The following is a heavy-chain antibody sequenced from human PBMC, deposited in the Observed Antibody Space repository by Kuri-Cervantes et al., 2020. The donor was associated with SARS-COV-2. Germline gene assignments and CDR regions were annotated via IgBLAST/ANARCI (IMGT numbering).Heavy chain of an antibody. J-gene: IGHJ4*02. CDR1: GFTFSSYW. CDR2: INSDGSST. D-gene: IGHD1-26*01. Sequence: ETLSLTCAASGFTFSSYWMHWVRQAPGKGLVRVSRINSDGSSTSYADSVKGRFTISRDNAKNTLYLQMNSLRAEDTAVYYCARMGVRIDYWGQGTLVTVSS. V-gene: IGHV3-74*01. CDR3: ARMGVRIDY.